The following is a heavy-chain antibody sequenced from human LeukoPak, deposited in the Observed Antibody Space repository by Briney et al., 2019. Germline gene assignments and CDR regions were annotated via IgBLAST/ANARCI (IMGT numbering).Heavy chain of an antibody. Sequence: GASVKVSCKASGFTFTNSAVQWVRQTRGQRLEWIGWIVVGSGNTNYAQKFQGRVTITRDMSTSTAYMELSSLRSEDTAVYYCAADLSGNGWHTIDYWGQGTLVTVSS. D-gene: IGHD2-8*01. J-gene: IGHJ4*02. CDR3: AADLSGNGWHTIDY. V-gene: IGHV1-58*01. CDR2: IVVGSGNT. CDR1: GFTFTNSA.